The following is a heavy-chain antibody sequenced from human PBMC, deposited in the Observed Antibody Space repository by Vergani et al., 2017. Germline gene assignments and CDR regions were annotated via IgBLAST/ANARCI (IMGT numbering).Heavy chain of an antibody. CDR2: INHSGST. V-gene: IGHV4-34*01. CDR1: GGSFSGYY. CDR3: ARGARPVVVPAAPGRAFDI. Sequence: QVQLQQWGAGLLKPSETLSLTCAVYGGSFSGYYWSWIRQPPGKGLEWFGEINHSGSTNYNPSLKSRVTISVDTSKNQFSLKLSSVPAADTAVYYCARGARPVVVPAAPGRAFDIWGQGTMVTVSS. D-gene: IGHD2-2*01. J-gene: IGHJ3*02.